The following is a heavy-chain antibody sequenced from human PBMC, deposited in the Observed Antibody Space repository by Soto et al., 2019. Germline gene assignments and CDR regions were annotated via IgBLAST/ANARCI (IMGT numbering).Heavy chain of an antibody. CDR2: IYYSGST. Sequence: KTSETLSLTCTVSGGSISSGDYYWSWIRQPPGKGLEWIGYIYYSGSTYYNPSLKSRVTISVDTSKNQFSLKLSSVTAADTAVYYCARAFTEFLDRNWFDPWGQGTLVTVSS. CDR1: GGSISSGDYY. D-gene: IGHD3-10*01. V-gene: IGHV4-30-4*01. CDR3: ARAFTEFLDRNWFDP. J-gene: IGHJ5*02.